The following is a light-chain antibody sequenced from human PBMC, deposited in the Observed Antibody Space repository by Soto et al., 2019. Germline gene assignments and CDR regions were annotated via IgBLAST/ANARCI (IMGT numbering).Light chain of an antibody. V-gene: IGKV1-5*03. CDR3: QQYANTPIT. J-gene: IGKJ5*01. Sequence: DIQMTQSPSTLSASVGDRVTITCRASQSISSWLAWYQQKPGKAPKLLIYHASSLESGVPSRFSGSGSGTEFTLTITTLQPEDFAAYFCQQYANTPITFGQGTRLE. CDR1: QSISSW. CDR2: HAS.